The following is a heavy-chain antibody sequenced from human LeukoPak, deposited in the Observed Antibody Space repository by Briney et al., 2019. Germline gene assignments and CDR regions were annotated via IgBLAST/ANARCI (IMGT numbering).Heavy chain of an antibody. CDR2: ISVGGSDE. Sequence: GGSLRLSCVACGFSFKTYEMNWVRQAPGKGLEGISYISVGGSDEDYADSVKGRFSISRDNAKNSLFLQMNSLRVQDPAVYYCARDVGFNNGWPAWGQGTLVTVSS. CDR3: ARDVGFNNGWPA. V-gene: IGHV3-48*03. J-gene: IGHJ5*02. D-gene: IGHD6-19*01. CDR1: GFSFKTYE.